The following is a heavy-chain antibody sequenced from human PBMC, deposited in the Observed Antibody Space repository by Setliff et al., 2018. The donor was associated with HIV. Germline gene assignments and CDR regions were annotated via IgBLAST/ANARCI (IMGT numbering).Heavy chain of an antibody. J-gene: IGHJ3*02. CDR3: ARPLTTSYNFWGDAFGI. CDR2: IYYSGST. CDR1: GGSISSGDYY. V-gene: IGHV4-30-4*08. Sequence: PSETLSLTCTVSGGSISSGDYYWSWIRQPPGKGLEWIGYIYYSGSTYYNPSLKSRVTISVDTSKNQFSLKLTSVTAADTAVYYCARPLTTSYNFWGDAFGIWGQGTMVTVSS. D-gene: IGHD3-3*01.